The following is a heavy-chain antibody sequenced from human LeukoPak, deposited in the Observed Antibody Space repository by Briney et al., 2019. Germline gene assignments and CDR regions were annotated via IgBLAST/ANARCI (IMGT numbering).Heavy chain of an antibody. J-gene: IGHJ5*02. CDR2: INIGGTNT. V-gene: IGHV3-11*01. CDR1: GFTFNDYY. CDR3: ATDGAGFDT. Sequence: GGSLRLSCAASGFTFNDYYMSGIRQAPGKGLEWLSYINIGGTNTHYADSVKGRFTISRDNAKKSLYLEMNNLRAEDTAVYYCATDGAGFDTWGQGVLVTVSS.